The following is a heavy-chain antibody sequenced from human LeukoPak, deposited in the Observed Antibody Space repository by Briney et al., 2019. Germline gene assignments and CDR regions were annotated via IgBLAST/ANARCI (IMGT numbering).Heavy chain of an antibody. CDR2: ISWNSGSI. Sequence: GGSLRLSCAASGFTFDDYAMHWVRQAPGKGLEWVSGISWNSGSIGYADSVKGRFTISRDNAKNSLYLQMNGLRAEDTALYYGAKSPHTAGGSWDYLDYWAREPWSPSPQ. D-gene: IGHD6-13*01. CDR1: GFTFDDYA. CDR3: AKSPHTAGGSWDYLDY. J-gene: IGHJ4*02. V-gene: IGHV3-9*01.